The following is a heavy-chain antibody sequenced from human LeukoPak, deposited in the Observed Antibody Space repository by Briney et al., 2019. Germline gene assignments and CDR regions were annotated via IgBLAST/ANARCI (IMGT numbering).Heavy chain of an antibody. Sequence: ASVKVPCKASGYTFTSYDINWVRQATGLGPEWMGWMNPNIGNTGYAQKFQGRVTMTRNTSIRTAYLELSSLTSEDTAVYYCARGPNKYDGGNSGSAWFDPWGQGSLVTVSS. V-gene: IGHV1-8*01. D-gene: IGHD4-23*01. J-gene: IGHJ5*02. CDR3: ARGPNKYDGGNSGSAWFDP. CDR1: GYTFTSYD. CDR2: MNPNIGNT.